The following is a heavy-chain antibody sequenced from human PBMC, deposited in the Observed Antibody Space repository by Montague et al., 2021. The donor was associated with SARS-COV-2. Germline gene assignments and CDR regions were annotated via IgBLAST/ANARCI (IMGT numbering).Heavy chain of an antibody. CDR1: GDSVSSDPAA. CDR3: ARDGDYGGTWYSFLQN. D-gene: IGHD4-17*01. J-gene: IGHJ1*01. Sequence: CAISGDSVSSDPAAWHWIRQSPSRGLEWLGRTFYRSQWHTDSAASVRSRISFSGDISKNQFSLHLNSVTPGDTAIYYCARDGDYGGTWYSFLQNWGQGTLVIVSS. V-gene: IGHV6-1*01. CDR2: TFYRSQWHT.